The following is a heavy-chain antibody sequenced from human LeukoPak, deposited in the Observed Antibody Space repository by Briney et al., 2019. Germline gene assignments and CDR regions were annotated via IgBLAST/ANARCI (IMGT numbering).Heavy chain of an antibody. CDR1: GYSISSGYY. CDR2: IYHSGST. D-gene: IGHD3-3*01. Sequence: SETLSLTCTVSGYSISSGYYWGWIRQPPGKGLEWIGSIYHSGSTYYNPSLKSRVTISVDTSKNQFSLKLSSVTAADTAVYYCARGKIFGVVTYYYYMDVWGKGTTVTVSS. J-gene: IGHJ6*03. CDR3: ARGKIFGVVTYYYYMDV. V-gene: IGHV4-38-2*02.